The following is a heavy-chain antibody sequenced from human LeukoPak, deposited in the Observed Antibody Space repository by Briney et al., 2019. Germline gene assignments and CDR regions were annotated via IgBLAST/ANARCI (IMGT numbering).Heavy chain of an antibody. CDR2: ISYDGSNK. CDR3: AQNYGDYFHASPI. D-gene: IGHD4-17*01. Sequence: PGGFLRLSCAASGFTFSSYAMHWVRQAPGKGLEWVAVISYDGSNKYYADSVKGRFTISRDNSKNTLCLQMNSLRAEDTAVYYCAQNYGDYFHASPIWGQGTLVTVSS. CDR1: GFTFSSYA. J-gene: IGHJ3*02. V-gene: IGHV3-30-3*01.